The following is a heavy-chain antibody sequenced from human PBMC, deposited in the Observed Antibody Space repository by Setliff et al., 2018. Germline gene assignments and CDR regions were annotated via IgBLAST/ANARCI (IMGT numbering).Heavy chain of an antibody. CDR1: GGSISSYY. D-gene: IGHD4-17*01. V-gene: IGHV4-4*07. Sequence: SETLSLTCTVSGGSISSYYWSWIRQPAGKGLEWIGRIYTSGSTNYNPSLKSRVTMSVDTSKNQFSPKLSSVTAADTAVYYCARDHGDYGYYYYYMDVWGKGTTVTVSS. CDR2: IYTSGST. CDR3: ARDHGDYGYYYYYMDV. J-gene: IGHJ6*03.